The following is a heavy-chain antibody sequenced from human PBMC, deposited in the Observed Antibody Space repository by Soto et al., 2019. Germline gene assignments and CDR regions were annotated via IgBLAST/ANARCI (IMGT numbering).Heavy chain of an antibody. Sequence: QVQLVQSGAEVKKPGSSVKVSCKASGGIFSTYAISWLRQAPGQGLVGMGGIIPLFGTPNYAQRFQGRVTIPEDESTSTAYMELSRLRSEDTAVYYCARDRDDYGSGTYYNRIDFWGQGTLVTVSS. V-gene: IGHV1-69*01. J-gene: IGHJ4*02. CDR3: ARDRDDYGSGTYYNRIDF. CDR1: GGIFSTYA. CDR2: IIPLFGTP. D-gene: IGHD3-10*01.